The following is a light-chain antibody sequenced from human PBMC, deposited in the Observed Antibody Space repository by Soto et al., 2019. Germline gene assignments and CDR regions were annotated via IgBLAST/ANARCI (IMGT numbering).Light chain of an antibody. CDR3: QQYYSTPT. CDR2: NAS. Sequence: PGEGATLSCRASEIVSNSLAWYQHKPGQAPRLLIYNASNRATGIPARFSGSGSGTDFTLTISSLQAEDVAVYYCQQYYSTPTFGQGTKVDI. CDR1: EIVSNS. V-gene: IGKV3-11*01. J-gene: IGKJ1*01.